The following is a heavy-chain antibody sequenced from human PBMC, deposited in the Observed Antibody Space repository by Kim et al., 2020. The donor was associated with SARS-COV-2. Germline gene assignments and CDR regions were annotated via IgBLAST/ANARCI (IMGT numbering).Heavy chain of an antibody. CDR2: IYSVGST. V-gene: IGHV3-66*01. CDR1: GFTVSSNY. J-gene: IGHJ6*04. D-gene: IGHD3-22*01. CDR3: AKESGRGLGYYYGRDD. Sequence: GGSLRLSCAASGFTVSSNYMSWVRQAPGKGLEWVSVIYSVGSTYSADSVKGGFTISTDTSKNTQYLQINRLRAVDTAVYDFAKESGRGLGYYYGRDDWG.